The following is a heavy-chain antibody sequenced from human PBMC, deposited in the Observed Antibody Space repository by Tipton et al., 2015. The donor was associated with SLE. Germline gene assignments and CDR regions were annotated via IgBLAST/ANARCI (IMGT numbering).Heavy chain of an antibody. CDR2: IYYSGST. CDR1: CGSLSSGGYY. V-gene: IGHV4-31*03. CDR3: ARFRTDSSGYDY. Sequence: LRLSCTVSCGSLSSGGYYWSWIRQHPGKGLEWIGYIYYSGSTYYNPSLKSRVTISVDTSKNQFSLQLSSVTAAATAVYYCARFRTDSSGYDYWGQGTLVTVSS. D-gene: IGHD3-22*01. J-gene: IGHJ4*02.